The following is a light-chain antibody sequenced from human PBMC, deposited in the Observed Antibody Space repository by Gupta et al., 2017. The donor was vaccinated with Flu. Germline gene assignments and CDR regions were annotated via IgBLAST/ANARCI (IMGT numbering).Light chain of an antibody. CDR1: QSFSSNY. V-gene: IGKV3-20*01. CDR3: QQYGSSPQT. J-gene: IGKJ1*01. CDR2: GAS. Sequence: CTLVLSPGDRATPSCRASQSFSSNYLAWYQQKPGQAPRLLIYGASSRATGIPDRFSGSGSGTDFTLTISRLEPEDFAVYYCQQYGSSPQTFGQGTKVEIK.